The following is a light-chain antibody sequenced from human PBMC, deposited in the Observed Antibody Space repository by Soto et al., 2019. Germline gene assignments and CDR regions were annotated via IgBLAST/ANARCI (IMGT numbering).Light chain of an antibody. CDR1: SSNIGAGYD. CDR3: QSYDSSLSGYV. V-gene: IGLV1-40*01. Sequence: QSVLTQPPSVSGAPGQRVTISCTGSSSNIGAGYDVHWYQQLPGTAPKLLIYTNSIRPSGVPGRFSGSKSGTSASLPITGLQAEDEADYFCQSYDSSLSGYVFGTGTRSPS. J-gene: IGLJ1*01. CDR2: TNS.